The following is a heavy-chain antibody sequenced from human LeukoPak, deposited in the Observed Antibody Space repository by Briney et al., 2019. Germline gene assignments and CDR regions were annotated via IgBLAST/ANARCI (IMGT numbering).Heavy chain of an antibody. V-gene: IGHV1-69*13. J-gene: IGHJ4*02. CDR3: ARVLAYDILTGYLYYFDY. CDR2: IIPIFGTA. D-gene: IGHD3-9*01. Sequence: SVTVSCTASGGTFSSYAISWVRQAPGQGLEWMGGIIPIFGTANYAQKFQGRVTITADESTSTAYMELSSLRSEDTAVYYCARVLAYDILTGYLYYFDYWGQGTLVTVSS. CDR1: GGTFSSYA.